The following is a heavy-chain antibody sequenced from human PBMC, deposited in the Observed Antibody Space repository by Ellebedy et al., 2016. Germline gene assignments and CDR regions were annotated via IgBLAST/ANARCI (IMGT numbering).Heavy chain of an antibody. Sequence: SGPTLVKPTQTLTLTCTFSGFSLDTSAVVVGWIRQPPGKALEWLSFIYGNDDKRYRPSLRSRLTITKDTSKNQVVLTMTNMDPVDTGTYFCAHRSTNREVDYWGQGILVTVSS. J-gene: IGHJ4*02. D-gene: IGHD1-14*01. CDR1: GFSLDTSAVV. CDR2: IYGNDDK. V-gene: IGHV2-5*01. CDR3: AHRSTNREVDY.